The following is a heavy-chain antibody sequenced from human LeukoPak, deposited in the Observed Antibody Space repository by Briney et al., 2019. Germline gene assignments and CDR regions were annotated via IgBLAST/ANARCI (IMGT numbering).Heavy chain of an antibody. J-gene: IGHJ5*02. Sequence: GGSLRLSCAVSGITLSNYGMSWVRQAPGKGLEWVAGISGSGGSTNYADSVKGRFTISRDNSKNTLYLQMNSLRAEDTAVYYCARDWFDPWGQGTLVTVSS. CDR3: ARDWFDP. CDR2: ISGSGGST. V-gene: IGHV3-23*01. CDR1: GITLSNYG.